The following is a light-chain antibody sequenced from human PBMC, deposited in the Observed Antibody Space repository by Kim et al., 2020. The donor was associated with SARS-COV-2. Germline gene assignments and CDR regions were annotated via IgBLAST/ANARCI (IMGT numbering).Light chain of an antibody. Sequence: SSELTQDPAVSVALGQTVRITCQGDSLRTYYASWYQQKPEQAPALVIYPKNNRPSGIPDRFSGSSSGNTASLTITGAQAEDEADYYCKSRDTSGDRLVFGGGTQLTVL. CDR3: KSRDTSGDRLV. CDR1: SLRTYY. J-gene: IGLJ2*01. V-gene: IGLV3-19*01. CDR2: PKN.